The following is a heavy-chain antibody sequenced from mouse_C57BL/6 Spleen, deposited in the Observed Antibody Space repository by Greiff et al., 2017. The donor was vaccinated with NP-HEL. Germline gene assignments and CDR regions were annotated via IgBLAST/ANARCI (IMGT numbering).Heavy chain of an antibody. V-gene: IGHV1-42*01. J-gene: IGHJ3*01. CDR2: INPSTGGT. CDR1: GYSFTGYY. D-gene: IGHD2-4*01. CDR3: ANIYYDYEGFAY. Sequence: EVQLQQSGPELVKPGASVKISCKASGYSFTGYYMNWVKQSPEKSLEWIGEINPSTGGTTYNQKFKAKATLTVDKSSSTAYMQLKSLTSEDSAVDYCANIYYDYEGFAYWGQGTLVTVSA.